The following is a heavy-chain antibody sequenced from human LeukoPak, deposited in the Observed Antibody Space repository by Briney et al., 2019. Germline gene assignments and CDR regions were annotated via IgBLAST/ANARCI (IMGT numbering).Heavy chain of an antibody. CDR2: IGTAGDT. CDR1: GFTFSYYD. D-gene: IGHD3-10*01. CDR3: ARDKRTYGSGSYYKDYYYGMDV. Sequence: GRSLRLSCAASGFTFSYYDMHWVRQATGKGLEWVSAIGTAGDTYYPDSVKGRFTISRENAKNSLYLQMNSLRAGDTAVYYCARDKRTYGSGSYYKDYYYGMDVWGQGTTVTVSS. J-gene: IGHJ6*02. V-gene: IGHV3-13*04.